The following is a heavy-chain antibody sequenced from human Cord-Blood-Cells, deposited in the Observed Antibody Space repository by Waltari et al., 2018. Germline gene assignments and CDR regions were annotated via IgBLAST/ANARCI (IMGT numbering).Heavy chain of an antibody. J-gene: IGHJ4*02. CDR1: GFTFSSYA. CDR3: AKDLAGNWNYEVGSQR. V-gene: IGHV3-23*01. Sequence: EVQLLESRGGLVQPGGSLRLSCAASGFTFSSYAMSWVRQAPGKGLEWVSAISGSGGSTYYADSVKGRFTISRDNSKNTLYLQMNSLRAEDTAVYYCAKDLAGNWNYEVGSQRWGQGTLVTVSS. CDR2: ISGSGGST. D-gene: IGHD1-7*01.